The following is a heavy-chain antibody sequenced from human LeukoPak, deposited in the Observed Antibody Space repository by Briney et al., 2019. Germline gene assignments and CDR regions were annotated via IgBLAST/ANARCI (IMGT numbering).Heavy chain of an antibody. CDR2: IYYSGST. CDR1: SGSISSHY. CDR3: ARENYGWFDP. D-gene: IGHD1-7*01. Sequence: SETLSLTCTVSSGSISSHYWSWIRQPPGKGLEWIGYIYYSGSTNYNPSLKSRDTISVDTSKNQFSLKLSSVTAADTAVYYCARENYGWFDPWGQGTLVTVSS. V-gene: IGHV4-59*11. J-gene: IGHJ5*02.